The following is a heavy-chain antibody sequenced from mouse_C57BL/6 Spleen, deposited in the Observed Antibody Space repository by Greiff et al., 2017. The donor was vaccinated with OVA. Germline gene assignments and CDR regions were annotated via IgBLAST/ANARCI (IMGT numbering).Heavy chain of an antibody. J-gene: IGHJ2*01. CDR3: TRDTGSFFDY. D-gene: IGHD4-1*01. Sequence: EVHLVESGAGLVKPGGSLKLSCAASGFTFSSYAMSWVRQTPEKRLEWVAYISSGGDYIYYADTVKGRFTISRDNARNTLYLQMSSLKYEDTAMYYCTRDTGSFFDYWGQGTTLTVSS. CDR1: GFTFSSYA. CDR2: ISSGGDYI. V-gene: IGHV5-9-1*02.